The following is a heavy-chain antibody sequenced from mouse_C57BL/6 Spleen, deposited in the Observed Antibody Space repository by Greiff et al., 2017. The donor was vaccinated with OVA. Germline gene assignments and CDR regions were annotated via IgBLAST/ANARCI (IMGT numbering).Heavy chain of an antibody. D-gene: IGHD1-1*01. J-gene: IGHJ2*01. CDR3: ARRSPGSSSDY. CDR1: GYTFTSYW. CDR2: IDPSDSYT. V-gene: IGHV1-69*01. Sequence: QVQLQQPGAELVMPGASVKLSCKASGYTFTSYWMHWVKQRPGQGLEWIGEIDPSDSYTNYNQNFKGKSTLTVDKSSSTAYMQLSSLTSEDSAVYYCARRSPGSSSDYWGQGTTLTVSS.